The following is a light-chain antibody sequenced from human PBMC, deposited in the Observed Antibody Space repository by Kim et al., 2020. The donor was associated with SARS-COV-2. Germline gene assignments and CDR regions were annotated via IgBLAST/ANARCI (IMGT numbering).Light chain of an antibody. Sequence: DIQMTQSPSTLSASVGDRVTITCRASQSISNWLAWYQQKPRKTPNLLVYEASTLESGVPTRFSGSGSGTEFTLTISSLQPDDFATYYCQQYNTYPLTFGGGTKVDIK. CDR3: QQYNTYPLT. J-gene: IGKJ4*01. CDR2: EAS. CDR1: QSISNW. V-gene: IGKV1-5*03.